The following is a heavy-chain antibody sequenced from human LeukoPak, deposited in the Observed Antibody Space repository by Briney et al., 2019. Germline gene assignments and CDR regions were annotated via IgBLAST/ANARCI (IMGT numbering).Heavy chain of an antibody. CDR1: GFTFSSYA. V-gene: IGHV3-23*01. J-gene: IGHJ4*02. Sequence: GGSLRLSCAASGFTFSSYAMSWVRQAPGRGLEWVSAISGSGGSTYYADSVKGRFTISRDNSKNTLYLQMNSLRAEDTAVYYCAKYPGIAAAGPNFYWGPGTLVTVSS. CDR3: AKYPGIAAAGPNFY. CDR2: ISGSGGST. D-gene: IGHD6-13*01.